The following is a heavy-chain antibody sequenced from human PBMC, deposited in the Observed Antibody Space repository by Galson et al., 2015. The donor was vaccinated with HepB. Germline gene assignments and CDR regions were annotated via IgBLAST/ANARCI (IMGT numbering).Heavy chain of an antibody. D-gene: IGHD5-12*01. Sequence: SVKVSCKASGYTFTSYGISWVRQAPGQGLEWMGWISAYNGNTNYAQKLQGRVTMTTDTSTSTAYMELRSLRSDDTAVYYCARDLRGYSGYGPLNWFDPWGQGTLVTVSS. CDR2: ISAYNGNT. CDR3: ARDLRGYSGYGPLNWFDP. J-gene: IGHJ5*02. CDR1: GYTFTSYG. V-gene: IGHV1-18*04.